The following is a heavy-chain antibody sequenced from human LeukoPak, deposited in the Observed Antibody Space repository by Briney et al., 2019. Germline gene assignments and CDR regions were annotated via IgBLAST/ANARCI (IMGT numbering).Heavy chain of an antibody. V-gene: IGHV3-9*01. D-gene: IGHD5-18*01. CDR3: AKDSYGPPCYYYGMDV. J-gene: IGHJ6*02. Sequence: PGGSLRLSCAASGFTFDDYAMHWVRQAPGKGLEWVSGISWNSGSIGYADSVKGRFTISRDNAKNSLYLQMNSLRAEDTALYYCAKDSYGPPCYYYGMDVWGQGTTVTVSS. CDR2: ISWNSGSI. CDR1: GFTFDDYA.